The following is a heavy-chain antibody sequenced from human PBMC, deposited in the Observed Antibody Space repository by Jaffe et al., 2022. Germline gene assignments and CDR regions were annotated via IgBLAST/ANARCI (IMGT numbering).Heavy chain of an antibody. CDR3: TTDGYSITIFGVVIMDY. D-gene: IGHD3-3*01. J-gene: IGHJ4*02. V-gene: IGHV3-15*01. Sequence: EVQLVESGGGLVKPGGSLRLSCAASGFTFSNAWMSWVRQAPGKGLEWVGRIKSKTDGGTTDYAAPVKGRFTISRDDSKNTLYLQMNSLKTEDTAVYYCTTDGYSITIFGVVIMDYWGQGTLVTVSS. CDR1: GFTFSNAW. CDR2: IKSKTDGGTT.